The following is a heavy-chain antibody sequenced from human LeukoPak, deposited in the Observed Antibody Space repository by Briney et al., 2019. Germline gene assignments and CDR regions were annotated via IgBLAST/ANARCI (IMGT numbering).Heavy chain of an antibody. D-gene: IGHD1-26*01. CDR1: GGSISSNAYY. Sequence: SETLSLTCTVSGGSISSNAYYWAWIRQPPGKGLERVGSIYSSVSTYYNPSLKSRVTISVDTSKNQFSLRLSSVTAADTALYYCAYSGSYGHLGYWGQGIPVTVSS. J-gene: IGHJ4*02. CDR2: IYSSVST. CDR3: AYSGSYGHLGY. V-gene: IGHV4-39*01.